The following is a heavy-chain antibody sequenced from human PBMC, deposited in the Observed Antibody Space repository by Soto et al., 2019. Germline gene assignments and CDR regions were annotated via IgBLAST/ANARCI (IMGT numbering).Heavy chain of an antibody. Sequence: QVQLVESGGGVVQPGRSLRLSCAASGFTFSSYAMHWVRQAPGKGLEWVAVISYDGSNKYYADSVKGRFTISRDNSKNTLYRQMNSLRAEETAVYYCALAGYDYVWWSYRSPDFLAYCGQGTLVTVS. V-gene: IGHV3-30-3*01. CDR1: GFTFSSYA. CDR2: ISYDGSNK. D-gene: IGHD3-16*02. CDR3: ALAGYDYVWWSYRSPDFLAY. J-gene: IGHJ4*02.